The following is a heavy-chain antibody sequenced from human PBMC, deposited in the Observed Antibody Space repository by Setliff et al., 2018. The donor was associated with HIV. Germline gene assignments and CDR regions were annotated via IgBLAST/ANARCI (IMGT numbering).Heavy chain of an antibody. CDR3: ATEGLLLESFDY. CDR1: GFTLSDYW. CDR2: VNDDGRST. Sequence: PGGSLRLSCAASGFTLSDYWMHWVRQAPGKGLVWVSRVNDDGRSTTYADSVKGRFTISRDNAKNTLYLQMNSLRAEDTAVYYCATEGLLLESFDYWGQGTLVTVSS. J-gene: IGHJ4*02. V-gene: IGHV3-74*01. D-gene: IGHD3-22*01.